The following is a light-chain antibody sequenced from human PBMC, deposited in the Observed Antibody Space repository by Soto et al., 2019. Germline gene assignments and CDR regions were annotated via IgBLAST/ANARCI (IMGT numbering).Light chain of an antibody. Sequence: QSALTQPASVSGSPGQSITISCTGTSSDVGGYNYVSWYQQHPGKAPKLMIYDVSNRPSGVSNRFSASKSGNTASLTISGLQAEDEADYYCSSYTTSRTLVFGGGTQLTVL. J-gene: IGLJ3*02. V-gene: IGLV2-14*01. CDR3: SSYTTSRTLV. CDR1: SSDVGGYNY. CDR2: DVS.